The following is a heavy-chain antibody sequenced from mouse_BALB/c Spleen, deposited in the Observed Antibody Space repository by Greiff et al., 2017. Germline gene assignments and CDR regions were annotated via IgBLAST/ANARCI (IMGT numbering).Heavy chain of an antibody. CDR3: ARRDYGYSFAY. V-gene: IGHV6-6*02. CDR1: GFTFSNYW. J-gene: IGHJ3*01. CDR2: IRLKSNNYAT. D-gene: IGHD1-2*01. Sequence: EVHLVESGGGLVQPGGSLKLSCVVSGFTFSNYWMYWVRQSLEKGLEWVADIRLKSNNYATHYSESVKGRFTISRDDSKSSVYLQMNNLRAEDTGIYYCARRDYGYSFAYWGQGTLVTVSA.